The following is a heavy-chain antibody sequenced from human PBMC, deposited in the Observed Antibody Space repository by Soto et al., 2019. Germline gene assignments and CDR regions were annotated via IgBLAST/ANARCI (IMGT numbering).Heavy chain of an antibody. J-gene: IGHJ4*02. V-gene: IGHV4-34*01. CDR3: ARVRRFGERSRYFDY. CDR1: GGSFSGYY. CDR2: INHSGST. D-gene: IGHD3-10*01. Sequence: SETLSLTWAVYGGSFSGYYWSWIRQPPGKGLEWIGEINHSGSTNYNPSLKSRVTISVDTSKNQFSLKLSSVTAADTAVYYCARVRRFGERSRYFDYWGQGTLVTVSS.